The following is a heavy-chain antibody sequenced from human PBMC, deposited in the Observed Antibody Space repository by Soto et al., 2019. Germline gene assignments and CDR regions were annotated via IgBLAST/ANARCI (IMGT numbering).Heavy chain of an antibody. Sequence: SETLSLTCTVSGGSISSYYWSWIRQPPGKGLEWIGYIYYSGSTNYNPSLKSRVTISLDTSKSQFSLKLSSVTAADTAVYYCARVAAPRSHYYYYGMDVWGQGTTVTVSS. CDR3: ARVAAPRSHYYYYGMDV. D-gene: IGHD6-13*01. V-gene: IGHV4-59*01. J-gene: IGHJ6*02. CDR2: IYYSGST. CDR1: GGSISSYY.